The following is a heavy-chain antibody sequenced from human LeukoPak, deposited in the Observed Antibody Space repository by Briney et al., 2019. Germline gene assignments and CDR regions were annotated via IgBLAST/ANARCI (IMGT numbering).Heavy chain of an antibody. J-gene: IGHJ4*02. D-gene: IGHD6-19*01. CDR2: ISGGTA. CDR1: GFTLGDYL. CDR3: SRGSGWLSVY. V-gene: IGHV3-49*03. Sequence: GGSLRLSCAASGFTLGDYLMSWFRQAPGKGLEWIGFISGGTAEYAASVKGRFTISRDDSTSIAYLQMNSLTTEDTAVYYCSRGSGWLSVYWGQGTLVTVSS.